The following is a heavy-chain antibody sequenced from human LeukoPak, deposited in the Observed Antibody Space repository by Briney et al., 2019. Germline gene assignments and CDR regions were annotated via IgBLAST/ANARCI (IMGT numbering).Heavy chain of an antibody. CDR2: ITWNGGST. CDR1: GFTFDDYG. J-gene: IGHJ4*02. Sequence: GGSLRLSCAASGFTFDDYGMTWVRQAPGKGLEWVSGITWNGGSTGYADSVKGRFTISRDNAKNSLYLQMNSLSAEDTALYYCARTQSYYYDSSPIDYWGQGTLVTVSS. CDR3: ARTQSYYYDSSPIDY. D-gene: IGHD3-22*01. V-gene: IGHV3-20*04.